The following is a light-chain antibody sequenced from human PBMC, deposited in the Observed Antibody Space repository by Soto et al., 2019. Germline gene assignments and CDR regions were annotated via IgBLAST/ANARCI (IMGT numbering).Light chain of an antibody. V-gene: IGLV2-14*03. Sequence: QSALTQPASVSGSPGQSITISCTGTSSDVGGYNYVSWYLQLPGTAPKLLVYTNNNRPSGVPDRFSGSKSGTSASLAITGLQAEDEADYYCQSYDSRLSAYVFGTGTKVTVL. CDR2: TNN. J-gene: IGLJ1*01. CDR1: SSDVGGYNY. CDR3: QSYDSRLSAYV.